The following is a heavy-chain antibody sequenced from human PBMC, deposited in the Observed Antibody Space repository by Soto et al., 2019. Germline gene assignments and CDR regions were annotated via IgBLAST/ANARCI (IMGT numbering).Heavy chain of an antibody. CDR2: IIPIFGTA. V-gene: IGHV1-69*13. CDR1: GGTFSSYA. Sequence: ASVKVSCKASGGTFSSYAISWVRQAPGQGLEWMGGIIPIFGTANYAQKFQGRVTITADESTSTAYMELSSLRSEDTAVYYCARGIVAVVAATYYFDYWGQGTLVTVSS. J-gene: IGHJ4*02. CDR3: ARGIVAVVAATYYFDY. D-gene: IGHD2-15*01.